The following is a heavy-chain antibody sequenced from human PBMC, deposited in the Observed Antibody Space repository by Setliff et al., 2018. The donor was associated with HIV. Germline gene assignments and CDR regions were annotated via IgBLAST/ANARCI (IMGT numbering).Heavy chain of an antibody. V-gene: IGHV1-2*02. J-gene: IGHJ5*02. CDR3: ARDMFEIWERSLAKGDEFDP. CDR2: INPNSGDT. D-gene: IGHD3-10*02. CDR1: GYTSIGHY. Sequence: ASVKVSCKASGYTSIGHYIHWVRQAPGQGLEWMGWINPNSGDTKYAQKFQDRVSLTRDTSLSTAYMELSSLTSDDTAIYYCARDMFEIWERSLAKGDEFDPWGQGSLVTVSS.